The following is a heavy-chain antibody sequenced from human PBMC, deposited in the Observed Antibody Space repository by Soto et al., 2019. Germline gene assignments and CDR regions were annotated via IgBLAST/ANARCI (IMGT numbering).Heavy chain of an antibody. CDR3: AHIMITWGGVSALDAFDM. D-gene: IGHD3-16*01. CDR1: GFSLIAIRVC. J-gene: IGHJ3*02. CDR2: IYWDDDR. Sequence: SGPTLVNPTQTLTLTFSFSGFSLIAIRVCVAGIRQPPGKALEWLAIIYWDDDRRYSPSLKTRLAITKDTSKNQVVLTMTNLDPGDTATYYCAHIMITWGGVSALDAFDMWGQGTMVTVS. V-gene: IGHV2-5*02.